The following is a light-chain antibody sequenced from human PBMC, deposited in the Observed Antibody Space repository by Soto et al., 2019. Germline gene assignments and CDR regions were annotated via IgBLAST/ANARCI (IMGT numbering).Light chain of an antibody. V-gene: IGKV2-30*01. CDR3: MQGTHWPSYT. CDR2: KVS. J-gene: IGKJ2*01. Sequence: DVVMTQSPLSLPVTLGQPASISCRSSQSLVYSDGNTYLNWFQQMPGQSPRRLIYKVSNRDSGVPARFSGSGSGTDFTLKISRVESEDVGVSDCMQGTHWPSYTFGEGTKLEIK. CDR1: QSLVYSDGNTY.